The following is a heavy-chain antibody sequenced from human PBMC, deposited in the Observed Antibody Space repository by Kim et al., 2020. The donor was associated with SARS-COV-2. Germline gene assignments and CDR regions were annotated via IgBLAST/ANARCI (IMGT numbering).Heavy chain of an antibody. V-gene: IGHV3-23*01. Sequence: GGSLRLSCAASGFTFINSPMSWVRQAPGKGLEWVSTIDGRGATTYYPGSVKGRFTISRDNSKNTLYLQMNNLRAEDTAVYFCAKSGQLDYWGQGTLVPVS. D-gene: IGHD5-12*01. CDR2: IDGRGATT. J-gene: IGHJ4*02. CDR3: AKSGQLDY. CDR1: GFTFINSP.